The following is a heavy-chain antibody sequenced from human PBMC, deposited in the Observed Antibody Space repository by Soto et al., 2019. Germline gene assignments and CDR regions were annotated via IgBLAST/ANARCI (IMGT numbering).Heavy chain of an antibody. J-gene: IGHJ4*02. CDR3: AKAATATSRLNDF. Sequence: PGGSLRLSCTRSGFTFSSCATSWVRHAPGKGPEWVSAISGSGDHTYYADSVKGRFTISRDNDKNTLYLQMDSLRVEDTAIYYCAKAATATSRLNDFWGPGTMVTVSS. CDR1: GFTFSSCA. V-gene: IGHV3-23*01. D-gene: IGHD2-2*01. CDR2: ISGSGDHT.